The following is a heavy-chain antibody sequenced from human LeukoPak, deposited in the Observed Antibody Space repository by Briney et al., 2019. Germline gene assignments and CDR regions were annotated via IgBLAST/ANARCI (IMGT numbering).Heavy chain of an antibody. CDR2: ISGSGTNT. CDR1: GFTFRSYA. CDR3: AKAHGLQSATSNYAFHI. D-gene: IGHD1-1*01. J-gene: IGHJ3*02. Sequence: GGSLRLSCAASGFTFRSYAMSWVRQAPGKGLEWVSSISGSGTNTYYADSVKGRFTISRDNSKNTLYLQMNSLRAEDTAVYYCAKAHGLQSATSNYAFHIWGQGTMVTVSS. V-gene: IGHV3-23*01.